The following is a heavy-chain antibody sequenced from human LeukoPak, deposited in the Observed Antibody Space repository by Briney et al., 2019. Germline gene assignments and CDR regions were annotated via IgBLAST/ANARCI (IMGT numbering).Heavy chain of an antibody. V-gene: IGHV3-48*01. Sequence: PGGSLRLSCAASGFTFSSYSMDWVRQAPGKGLEWVSYISSSSSSIYYADPVKGRFTISRDNAKNSLYLQMNSLRAEDTAVYYCARRVTIFGVVIIGYMDVCGKGTTVTVSS. D-gene: IGHD3-3*01. CDR2: ISSSSSSI. J-gene: IGHJ6*03. CDR1: GFTFSSYS. CDR3: ARRVTIFGVVIIGYMDV.